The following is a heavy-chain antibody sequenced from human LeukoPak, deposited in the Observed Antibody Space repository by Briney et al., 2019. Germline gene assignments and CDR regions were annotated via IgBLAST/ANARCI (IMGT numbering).Heavy chain of an antibody. V-gene: IGHV1-2*02. CDR2: INPHSGST. CDR1: GYPFTDYY. J-gene: IGHJ4*02. Sequence: GASVKVSCKASGYPFTDYYIHWVRQAPGQGLEWMGWINPHSGSTNYAQKFKGRITMTRDTSINTAYIDLARLTSNDAAVCFCARVNVDGATQVDYWGQGTLVTVSS. CDR3: ARVNVDGATQVDY. D-gene: IGHD1-26*01.